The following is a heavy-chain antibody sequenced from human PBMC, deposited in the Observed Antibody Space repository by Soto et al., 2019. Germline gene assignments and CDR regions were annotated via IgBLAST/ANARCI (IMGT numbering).Heavy chain of an antibody. Sequence: NPSATLSLTCAVYGGSFSGYSWSWIRQPPGKGLEWIGEINHSGSTNYNPSLKSRVTISVDTSKNQFSLKLSSVTAADTAVYYCARGPIADYWGQGTLVTVSS. CDR2: INHSGST. J-gene: IGHJ4*02. V-gene: IGHV4-34*01. CDR3: ARGPIADY. CDR1: GGSFSGYS. D-gene: IGHD6-13*01.